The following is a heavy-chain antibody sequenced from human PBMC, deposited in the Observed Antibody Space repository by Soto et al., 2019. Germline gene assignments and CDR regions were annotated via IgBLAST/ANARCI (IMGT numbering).Heavy chain of an antibody. D-gene: IGHD3-3*01. V-gene: IGHV4-31*03. J-gene: IGHJ5*02. CDR2: IYYSGST. CDR3: ARVLYFGVPRVWFDP. Sequence: PSGTLSLTSTVSGGSICSGGYYWSWIRQHPGKGLEWIGYIYYSGSTYYNPSLKSRVTISVDTSKNQFSLKLSSVTAADTAVYYCARVLYFGVPRVWFDPWGQGTLVTVSS. CDR1: GGSICSGGYY.